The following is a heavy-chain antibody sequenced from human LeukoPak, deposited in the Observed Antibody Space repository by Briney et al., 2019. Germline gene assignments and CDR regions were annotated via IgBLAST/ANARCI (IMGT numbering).Heavy chain of an antibody. Sequence: ASVTVSCKAYGGTFSSYTISWVRQAPGQGLEWMGRIIPILGIANYAQKFQGRVTITADKSTSTAYMELSSLRSEDTAVYYCAREDYGGSYFDYWGQGTLVTVSS. CDR3: AREDYGGSYFDY. V-gene: IGHV1-69*04. CDR2: IIPILGIA. D-gene: IGHD4-23*01. CDR1: GGTFSSYT. J-gene: IGHJ4*02.